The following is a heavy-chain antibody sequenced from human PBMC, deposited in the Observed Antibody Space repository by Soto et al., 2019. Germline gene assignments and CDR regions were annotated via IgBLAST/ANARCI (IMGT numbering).Heavy chain of an antibody. CDR2: IYYSGST. D-gene: IGHD3-3*01. V-gene: IGHV4-59*01. CDR1: GGSISSYY. CDR3: ASLYYDFWSGYYSPKEAYYGMDV. J-gene: IGHJ6*02. Sequence: SETLSLTCTVSGGSISSYYWSWIRQPPGKGLEWIGYIYYSGSTNYNPSLKSRVTISVDTSKNQFSLKLSSVTAADTAVYYCASLYYDFWSGYYSPKEAYYGMDVWGQGTTVTVSS.